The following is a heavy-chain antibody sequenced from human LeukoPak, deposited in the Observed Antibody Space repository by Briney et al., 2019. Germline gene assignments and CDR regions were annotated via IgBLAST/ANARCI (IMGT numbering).Heavy chain of an antibody. V-gene: IGHV5-51*01. J-gene: IGHJ4*02. CDR1: GYTFTNYW. CDR3: AREGKPGYCSGGSCYPFDY. Sequence: GESLKISCKGSGYTFTNYWIGWVRQLPGKGLEWMGIIYPGDSDTRYSPSFQGQVTISADKSISTAYLQWSSLKASDTAMYYCAREGKPGYCSGGSCYPFDYWGQGTLVTVSS. CDR2: IYPGDSDT. D-gene: IGHD2-15*01.